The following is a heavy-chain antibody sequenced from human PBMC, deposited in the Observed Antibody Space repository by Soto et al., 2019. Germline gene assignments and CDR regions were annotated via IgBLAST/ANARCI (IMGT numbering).Heavy chain of an antibody. CDR3: ARERGGMDY. CDR2: MNPNSGNT. V-gene: IGHV1-8*01. J-gene: IGHJ4*02. Sequence: QVQLVQSGAEVKKPGASVKASCKASGYTFTSYDINWVRQATGQGLEWMGWMNPNSGNTVYAQKFQGRVTMTRNTSISTADMELRRRRSEDTAVYYCARERGGMDYWGQGTLVTVSS. D-gene: IGHD3-10*01. CDR1: GYTFTSYD.